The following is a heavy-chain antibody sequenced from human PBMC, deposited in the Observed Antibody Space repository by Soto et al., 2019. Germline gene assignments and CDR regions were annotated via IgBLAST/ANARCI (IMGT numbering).Heavy chain of an antibody. D-gene: IGHD2-15*01. Sequence: QLQLQESGPGLVKPSETLSLTCTVSGGSISSSSYYWGWIRQPPGKGLEWIGSIYYSGSTYYNPSLKSRVTISVDTSKNQFSLKLSSVTAADTAVYYCASPRYCSGGSCFAPFDYWGQGTLVTVSS. J-gene: IGHJ4*02. CDR2: IYYSGST. CDR3: ASPRYCSGGSCFAPFDY. CDR1: GGSISSSSYY. V-gene: IGHV4-39*01.